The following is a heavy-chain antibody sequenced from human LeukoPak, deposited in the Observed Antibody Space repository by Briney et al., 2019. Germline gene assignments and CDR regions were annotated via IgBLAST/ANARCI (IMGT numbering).Heavy chain of an antibody. V-gene: IGHV4-34*01. Sequence: PSETLSLTCAVYGGSFSGYYWSWIRQPPGKGLEWTGEINHSGSTNYNPSLKSRVTISVDTSKNQFSLKLSSVTAADTAVYYCASVADGAPSYFDLWGRGTLVTVSS. D-gene: IGHD4/OR15-4a*01. CDR1: GGSFSGYY. J-gene: IGHJ2*01. CDR3: ASVADGAPSYFDL. CDR2: INHSGST.